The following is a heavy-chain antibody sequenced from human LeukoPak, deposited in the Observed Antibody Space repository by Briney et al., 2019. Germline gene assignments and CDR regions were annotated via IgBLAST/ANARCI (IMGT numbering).Heavy chain of an antibody. CDR2: IYYSGST. D-gene: IGHD2-21*01. V-gene: IGHV4-39*01. Sequence: SETLSLTCTVSGGSISSSSYYWGWIRQPPGKGLEWIGSIYYSGSTYYNPSLKSRVTISVDTSKNQFSLKLSSVTAADTAVYYSARVWSLGDWFDPWGQGTLVTVSS. J-gene: IGHJ5*02. CDR1: GGSISSSSYY. CDR3: ARVWSLGDWFDP.